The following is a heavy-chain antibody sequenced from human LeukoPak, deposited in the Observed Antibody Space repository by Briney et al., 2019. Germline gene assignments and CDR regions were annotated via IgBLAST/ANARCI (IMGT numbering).Heavy chain of an antibody. Sequence: SETLSLTCTVSGGSISSYYWSWIRQPPGKGLEWIGYIYYSGSTNYNPSLKSRVHISVDTPKNQFPLKLSSVTAADTAVYYCARDREGGYSYGFRLGDTFDIWGQGTMVTVSS. CDR2: IYYSGST. CDR1: GGSISSYY. V-gene: IGHV4-59*01. D-gene: IGHD5-18*01. CDR3: ARDREGGYSYGFRLGDTFDI. J-gene: IGHJ3*02.